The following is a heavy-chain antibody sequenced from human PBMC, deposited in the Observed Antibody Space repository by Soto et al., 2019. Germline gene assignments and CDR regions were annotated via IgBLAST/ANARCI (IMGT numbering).Heavy chain of an antibody. V-gene: IGHV5-10-1*01. CDR2: IDPSDSYT. J-gene: IGHJ4*02. Sequence: GESLKISCKGSGYSYTSYWISWVRQRPGKGLEWMGRIDPSDSYTNYSPSFQGHVTISADKSISTAYLQWSSLKASDTAMYYCARLDTVTASPIFNYWGQGTLVTVSS. CDR1: GYSYTSYW. CDR3: ARLDTVTASPIFNY. D-gene: IGHD4-17*01.